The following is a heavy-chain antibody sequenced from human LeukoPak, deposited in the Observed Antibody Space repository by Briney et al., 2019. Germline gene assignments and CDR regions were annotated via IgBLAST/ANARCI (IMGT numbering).Heavy chain of an antibody. CDR1: GFTFTNAW. CDR2: IKSKIHGGTT. D-gene: IGHD2/OR15-2a*01. J-gene: IGHJ4*02. V-gene: IGHV3-15*01. CDR3: STDEYN. Sequence: GGSLRLSCMASGFTFTNAWMSWVRQAPGKGLECVARIKSKIHGGTTHYAAPVQGRFTISRDDSKDTLYLQMNSLKTEDTAVYFCSTDEYNWGQGTQVTVSS.